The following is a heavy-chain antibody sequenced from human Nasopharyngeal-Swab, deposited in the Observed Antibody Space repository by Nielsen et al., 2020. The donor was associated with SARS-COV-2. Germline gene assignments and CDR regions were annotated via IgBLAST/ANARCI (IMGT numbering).Heavy chain of an antibody. V-gene: IGHV3-23*01. Sequence: GGSLRLSCVASGFTFSSHAMSWVRQAPGKGLEWVSGLIENGVDKYYAESVKGRFTVSRDNSRNTLYLQMNSLRAEDTAIYYCAKEYRLQDPKHFDSWGQGILVTVSS. CDR2: LIENGVDK. D-gene: IGHD2-2*01. J-gene: IGHJ4*02. CDR1: GFTFSSHA. CDR3: AKEYRLQDPKHFDS.